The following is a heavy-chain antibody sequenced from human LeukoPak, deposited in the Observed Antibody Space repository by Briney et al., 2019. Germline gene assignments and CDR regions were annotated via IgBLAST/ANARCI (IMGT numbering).Heavy chain of an antibody. V-gene: IGHV4-39*01. CDR2: IYYSGST. J-gene: IGHJ4*02. Sequence: SETLSLTCTVSGGSISSYYWGWIRQPPGKGLEWIGSIYYSGSTYYNPSLKSRVTISVDTSKNQFSLKLSSVTAADTAVYYCARQSLGSGSPLFDYWGQGTLVTVSS. CDR3: ARQSLGSGSPLFDY. CDR1: GGSISSYY. D-gene: IGHD6-19*01.